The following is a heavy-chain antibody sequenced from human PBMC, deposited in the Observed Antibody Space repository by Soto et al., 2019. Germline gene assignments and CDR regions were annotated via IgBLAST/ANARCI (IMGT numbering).Heavy chain of an antibody. CDR3: ARDESATDAVDI. CDR1: GGSISSGGYY. V-gene: IGHV4-31*03. D-gene: IGHD5-12*01. Sequence: QVQLQESGPGLVKPSQTLSLTCTVSGGSISSGGYYWCWIRQNPGKGLEWIGYIYYSGTTTYNPSLKSRLTTSVATSKNQFSLKLNSTTAADTAAHYCARDESATDAVDIWGQGTRVTVSS. J-gene: IGHJ3*02. CDR2: IYYSGTT.